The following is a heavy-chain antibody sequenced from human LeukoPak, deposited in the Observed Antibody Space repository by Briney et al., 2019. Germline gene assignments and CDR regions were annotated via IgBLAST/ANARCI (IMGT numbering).Heavy chain of an antibody. CDR3: AKDQVVAAAGRLLGRGSIDY. V-gene: IGHV3-30*18. J-gene: IGHJ4*02. CDR1: GFTFSSYG. Sequence: TGGSLRLSCAASGFTFSSYGMHWVRQAPGKGLEWVAVISYDGSNKYYADSVKGRFTISRDNSKNTLYLQMNSLRAEDTAVYYCAKDQVVAAAGRLLGRGSIDYWGQGTLVTVSS. CDR2: ISYDGSNK. D-gene: IGHD6-13*01.